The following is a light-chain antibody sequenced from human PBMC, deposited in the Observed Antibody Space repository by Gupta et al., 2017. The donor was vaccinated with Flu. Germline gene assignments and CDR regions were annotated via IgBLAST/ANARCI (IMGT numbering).Light chain of an antibody. CDR2: EVS. CDR1: SSDIGAYNH. CDR3: ASFTTSTTWL. J-gene: IGLJ3*02. V-gene: IGLV2-14*01. Sequence: QSALTQPASVSGSPGQSITISCTGTSSDIGAYNHVSWYQQHPGKAPQLMIFEVSNRPSGISNRFSGSKSGNTASLTISGHQAEDEADYYCASFTTSTTWLFGGGTLLTVL.